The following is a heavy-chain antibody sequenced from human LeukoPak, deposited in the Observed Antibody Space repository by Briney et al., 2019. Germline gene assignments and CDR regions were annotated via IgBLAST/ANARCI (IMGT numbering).Heavy chain of an antibody. Sequence: GGSLRLSCAASGFTFDDYAMHWVRHAPGKGLEWVSLLSWDGGSTYYADSVKGRFTISRDNSKNTLYLQMNSLRAEDTAVYYCAKDLSGWWGEGYFDYWGQGTLVTVSS. D-gene: IGHD6-19*01. J-gene: IGHJ4*02. CDR1: GFTFDDYA. V-gene: IGHV3-43D*03. CDR3: AKDLSGWWGEGYFDY. CDR2: LSWDGGST.